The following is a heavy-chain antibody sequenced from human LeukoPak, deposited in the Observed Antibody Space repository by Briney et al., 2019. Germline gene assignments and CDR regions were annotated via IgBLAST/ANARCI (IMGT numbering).Heavy chain of an antibody. CDR1: GGSFSGYY. Sequence: PSETLSLTCAVYGGSFSGYYWSWIRQPPGKGLEWIGEINHSGSTNYNPSLKSRVTISVDTSKNQFSLKLSFVTAADTAVYYCASNWGRNDYWGQGTLVTVSS. CDR3: ASNWGRNDY. V-gene: IGHV4-34*01. J-gene: IGHJ4*02. D-gene: IGHD7-27*01. CDR2: INHSGST.